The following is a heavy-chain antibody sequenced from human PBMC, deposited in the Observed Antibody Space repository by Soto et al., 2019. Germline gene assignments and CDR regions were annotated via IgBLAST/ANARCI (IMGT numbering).Heavy chain of an antibody. CDR3: ARGNSSGSHYNSGY. V-gene: IGHV3-48*02. CDR1: GFSFHTFD. D-gene: IGHD3-10*01. Sequence: EVQLVESGGGLVQPGGPLRLSCITSGFSFHTFDMNWVRQAPGRGLEWVSSISTTSGAIYYADSMRGRFTVSRDNAKSSLYLQMNSLRDEDTAVYYCARGNSSGSHYNSGYWGQGTLVTVSS. J-gene: IGHJ4*02. CDR2: ISTTSGAI.